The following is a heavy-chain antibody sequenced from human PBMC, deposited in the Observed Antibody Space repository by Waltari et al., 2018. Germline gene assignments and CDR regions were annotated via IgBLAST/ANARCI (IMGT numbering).Heavy chain of an antibody. CDR2: IIPILGIA. CDR1: GGTFSSYT. Sequence: QVQLVQSGAEVKKPGSSVKVSCKASGGTFSSYTISWVRQAPGQGLEWMGRIIPILGIANYAQKFQGRVTITADKSTSTAYMELSSLRSEDTAVYYCARSRAVAVWYFDLWGRGTLVTVSS. D-gene: IGHD6-19*01. V-gene: IGHV1-69*02. J-gene: IGHJ2*01. CDR3: ARSRAVAVWYFDL.